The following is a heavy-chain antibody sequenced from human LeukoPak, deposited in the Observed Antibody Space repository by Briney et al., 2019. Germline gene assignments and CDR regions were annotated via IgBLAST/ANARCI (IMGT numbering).Heavy chain of an antibody. CDR2: IIPILGIA. D-gene: IGHD3-9*01. CDR1: GGTFSSYA. CDR3: ARDGYDILTGYYTLFDY. V-gene: IGHV1-69*04. J-gene: IGHJ4*02. Sequence: GASVKVSCKASGGTFSSYAISWVRQAPGQGLEWMGRIIPILGIANYAQKFQGRVTITADKSTSTAYMELSSLRSEDTAVYYCARDGYDILTGYYTLFDYWGQGTLVTVSS.